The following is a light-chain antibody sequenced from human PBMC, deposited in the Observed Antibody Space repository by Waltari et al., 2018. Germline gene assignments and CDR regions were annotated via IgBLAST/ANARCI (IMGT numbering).Light chain of an antibody. J-gene: IGLJ2*01. CDR2: DVT. CDR3: ASYAGTNKV. V-gene: IGLV2-8*01. CDR1: SRALGGYTY. Sequence: QSALTQPPSASGSPGQSVTLSCPGTSRALGGYTYVSWYQQYPGKAPKPMIYDVTKRPSGVPDRFSGSKSGNTASLTVSGLQTEDEADYYCASYAGTNKVFGGGTKLTVL.